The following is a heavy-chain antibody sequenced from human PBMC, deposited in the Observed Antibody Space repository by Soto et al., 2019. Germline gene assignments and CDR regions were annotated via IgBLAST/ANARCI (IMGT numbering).Heavy chain of an antibody. V-gene: IGHV1-18*04. J-gene: IGHJ5*02. CDR2: ISPYNGNT. D-gene: IGHD3-3*01. CDR1: GYTFTSYG. CDR3: ARGYYDFWSGYLTPNWFDP. Sequence: ASVKVSCKASGYTFTSYGISWVRQAPGQGLGWMGWISPYNGNTNYAQKLQDRVTMTTDTSTSTAYMELRGLRSDDTAVYYCARGYYDFWSGYLTPNWFDPWGQGTLVTVSS.